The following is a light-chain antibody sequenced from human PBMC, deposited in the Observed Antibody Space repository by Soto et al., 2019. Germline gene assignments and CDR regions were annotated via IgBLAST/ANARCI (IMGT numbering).Light chain of an antibody. CDR1: QSISTK. CDR2: GAS. V-gene: IGKV3D-15*02. Sequence: IVMTHSPATLSVSPCEGATLSASASQSISTKLAWYQQKPGQAPRLLIYGASTRATGIPVRFSGSGSGTEFTLTISRLEPEDFAVYYCQQYGSSPTITFGQGTRLEIK. J-gene: IGKJ5*01. CDR3: QQYGSSPTIT.